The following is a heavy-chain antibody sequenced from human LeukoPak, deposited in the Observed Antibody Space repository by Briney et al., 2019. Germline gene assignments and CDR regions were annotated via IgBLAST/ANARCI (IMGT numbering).Heavy chain of an antibody. V-gene: IGHV3-7*01. J-gene: IGHJ6*03. CDR1: GFTFSSYG. Sequence: GGSLRLSCAASGFTFSSYGMHWVRQAPGKGLEWVANIKQDGSEKYYVDSVKGRFTISRDNAKNSLYLQMNSLRAEDTAVYYCARDGRTTGATNYYYYYMDVWGKGTTVTVSS. CDR2: IKQDGSEK. CDR3: ARDGRTTGATNYYYYYMDV. D-gene: IGHD2/OR15-2a*01.